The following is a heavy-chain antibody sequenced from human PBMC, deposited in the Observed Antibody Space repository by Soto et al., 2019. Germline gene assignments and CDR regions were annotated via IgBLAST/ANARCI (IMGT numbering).Heavy chain of an antibody. V-gene: IGHV1-46*01. CDR1: GYTFTSYY. Sequence: ASVKVSCKASGYTFTSYYMHWVRQAPGQGLEWMGIINPSGGSTSYAQKFQGRVTMTRDTSTSTVYMELSSLRSEDTAVYYCGRVSWSRWAFDIWGKGKMVTVSS. CDR3: GRVSWSRWAFDI. D-gene: IGHD2-21*01. CDR2: INPSGGST. J-gene: IGHJ3*02.